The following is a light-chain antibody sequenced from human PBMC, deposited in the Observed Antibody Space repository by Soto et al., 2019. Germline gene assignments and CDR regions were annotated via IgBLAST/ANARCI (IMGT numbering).Light chain of an antibody. J-gene: IGKJ1*01. CDR3: QRYDSSPPWT. CDR2: GAS. V-gene: IGKV3-20*01. Sequence: EIVLTQSPGTLSLSPGDRATLSCRASQSVSSRYLAWYRQKPGQAPSLLIYGASNRATGIPARFSGSGSGTDFTLTISRLEPEDCAVYYCQRYDSSPPWTFGQGTKVEI. CDR1: QSVSSRY.